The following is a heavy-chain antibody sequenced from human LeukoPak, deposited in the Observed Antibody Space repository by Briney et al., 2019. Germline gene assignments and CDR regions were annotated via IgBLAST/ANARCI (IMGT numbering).Heavy chain of an antibody. CDR2: ILNDGGST. Sequence: GGSLRLSCTASGFTFSSHWMYWVRQVPGKGLVWVAHILNDGGSTSYADSVKGRFIISRDNAKNTLSLQMNSLRAEDTAVYYCVRHNYGYDYWGQGTPVTVSS. D-gene: IGHD5-18*01. V-gene: IGHV3-74*01. CDR3: VRHNYGYDY. CDR1: GFTFSSHW. J-gene: IGHJ4*02.